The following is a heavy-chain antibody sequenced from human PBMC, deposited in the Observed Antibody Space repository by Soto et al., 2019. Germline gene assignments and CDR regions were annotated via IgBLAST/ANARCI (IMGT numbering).Heavy chain of an antibody. CDR3: ARHVGNSPPGS. CDR2: MYYSGSA. D-gene: IGHD1-26*01. J-gene: IGHJ4*02. CDR1: GGSISSSNYH. Sequence: QLQLQESGPGLVKPSETLSLTCTVSGGSISSSNYHWGWIRQPPGKGLEWIGSMYYSGSAYYNPSHQGRVTISVATSKNHFSLKLTSGTAADTAVYHCARHVGNSPPGSWGEGTLVTVSS. V-gene: IGHV4-39*01.